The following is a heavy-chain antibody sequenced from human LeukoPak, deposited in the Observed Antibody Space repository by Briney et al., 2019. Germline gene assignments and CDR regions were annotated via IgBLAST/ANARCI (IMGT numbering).Heavy chain of an antibody. D-gene: IGHD2-15*01. CDR3: ARDGGGGRNYYYYYMDV. J-gene: IGHJ6*03. Sequence: GASVKVSCKASGYTFTSYGISWVRQAPGQGLEWMGWISAYNGNTNYAQKFQGRVTMTRDTSISTAYMELSRLRSDDTAVYYCARDGGGGRNYYYYYMDVWGKGTTVTISS. CDR2: ISAYNGNT. CDR1: GYTFTSYG. V-gene: IGHV1-18*01.